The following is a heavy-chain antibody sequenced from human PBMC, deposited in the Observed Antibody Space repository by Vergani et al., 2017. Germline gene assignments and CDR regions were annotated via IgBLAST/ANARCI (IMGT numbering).Heavy chain of an antibody. CDR1: GFTFSSYG. V-gene: IGHV3-33*01. D-gene: IGHD6-19*01. CDR2: IWYDGSNK. J-gene: IGHJ4*02. Sequence: QVQLVESGGGVVQPGRSLRLSCAASGFTFSSYGMHWVRQAPGKGLEWVAVIWYDGSNKYYADSVKGRFTISRDNSKNTLYLQMNSLRAEDTAVYYCARDVGDIAVAGLPNDYWGQGTLVTGSS. CDR3: ARDVGDIAVAGLPNDY.